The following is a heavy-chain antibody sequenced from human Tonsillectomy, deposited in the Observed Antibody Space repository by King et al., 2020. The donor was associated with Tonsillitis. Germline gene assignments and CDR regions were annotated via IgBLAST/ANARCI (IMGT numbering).Heavy chain of an antibody. J-gene: IGHJ4*02. CDR2: ISGSGGSR. Sequence: VQLVESGGGLVQPGGSLRLSCAASGFTFSLYAMSWVRQAPGKGLEWVSGISGSGGSRYYADSVKGRFTISRDKSKNTLFLQMNSLKAEDTAVYYCAKASGKTTIITHLAYWGQGTLVTGSS. D-gene: IGHD1-1*01. CDR1: GFTFSLYA. V-gene: IGHV3-23*04. CDR3: AKASGKTTIITHLAY.